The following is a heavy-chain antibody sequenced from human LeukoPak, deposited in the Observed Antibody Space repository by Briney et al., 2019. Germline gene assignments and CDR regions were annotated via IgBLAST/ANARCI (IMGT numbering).Heavy chain of an antibody. CDR1: GYTFTSYD. CDR2: MNPNSGNT. Sequence: ASVKVSCKASGYTFTSYDINWVRQATGQGLEWMGWMNPNSGNTGCAQKFQGRVTITRNTSISTAYMELSSLRSEDTAVYYCARGRLKNSSSWYGGYNWFDPWGQRTLVTVSS. CDR3: ARGRLKNSSSWYGGYNWFDP. D-gene: IGHD6-13*01. V-gene: IGHV1-8*03. J-gene: IGHJ5*02.